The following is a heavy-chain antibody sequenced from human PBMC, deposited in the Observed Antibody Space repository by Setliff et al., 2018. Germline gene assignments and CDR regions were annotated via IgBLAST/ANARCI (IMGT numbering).Heavy chain of an antibody. CDR1: GFGFTTFG. Sequence: ASVKVSCKTSGFGFTTFGFSWVRQATGQGLEWMGWMHPNSGNTGYAQKFQGRVTMTSNTAVNTAYMELMRLTSEDTAVYYCVTAQGAEHFDYWGQGSLVTVSS. CDR3: VTAQGAEHFDY. V-gene: IGHV1-8*02. CDR2: MHPNSGNT. D-gene: IGHD3-16*01. J-gene: IGHJ4*02.